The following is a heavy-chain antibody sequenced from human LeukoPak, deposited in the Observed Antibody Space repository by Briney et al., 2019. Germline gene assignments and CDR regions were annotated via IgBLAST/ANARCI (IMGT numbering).Heavy chain of an antibody. V-gene: IGHV1-69*06. D-gene: IGHD3-3*01. CDR3: ARVKYYDFWSGYYLDWFDP. CDR2: IIPIFGTA. J-gene: IGHJ5*02. Sequence: SVKVSCKASGGTFSSYAISWVRQAPGQGLEWMGGIIPIFGTANYAQKFQGRVTITADKSTSTAYMELSSLRSEDTAVYYCARVKYYDFWSGYYLDWFDPWGQGTLVTVSS. CDR1: GGTFSSYA.